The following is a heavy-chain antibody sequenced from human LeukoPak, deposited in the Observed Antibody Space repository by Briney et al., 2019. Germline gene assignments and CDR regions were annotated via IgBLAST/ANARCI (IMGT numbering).Heavy chain of an antibody. CDR1: GGSISSSSYY. CDR2: IYYSGST. V-gene: IGHV4-39*01. J-gene: IGHJ6*03. D-gene: IGHD5-18*01. CDR3: ARTAGDSYGYYYYYYYMDV. Sequence: SETLSLTCTVSGGSISSSSYYWGWIRQPPGKGLAWIGSIYYSGSTYYNPSLKSRVTISVDTSKNQFSLKLSSVTAADTAVYYCARTAGDSYGYYYYYYYMDVWGKGTTVTVSS.